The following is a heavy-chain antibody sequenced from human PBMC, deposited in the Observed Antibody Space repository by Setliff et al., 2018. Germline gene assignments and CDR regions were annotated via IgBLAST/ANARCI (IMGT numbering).Heavy chain of an antibody. CDR2: ISWDGGST. J-gene: IGHJ4*01. D-gene: IGHD3-16*01. CDR3: ARVYAYSYGFDY. V-gene: IGHV3-43*01. CDR1: GFTFDHYT. Sequence: GGSLRLSCAASGFTFDHYTMHWVRQAPGRGLEWVSLISWDGGSTYYADSVKGRFTISRDNAKNSLYLQMNSLGAGDTAVCYCARVYAYSYGFDYWGQGTPVTVSS.